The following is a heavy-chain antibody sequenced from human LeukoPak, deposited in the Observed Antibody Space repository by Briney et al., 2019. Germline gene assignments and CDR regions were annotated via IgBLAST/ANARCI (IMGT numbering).Heavy chain of an antibody. D-gene: IGHD3-3*01. J-gene: IGHJ4*02. CDR1: GGSISSYF. V-gene: IGHV4-4*07. CDR2: IYTSGST. Sequence: SETLSLTCTVSGGSISSYFWTWIRQPAGKGLEWIGHIYTSGSTNFNPSLKSRVTISVDTSKNQFSLKLSSVTAADTAVYYCARGLASGYPPIPFDYWGQGTLVTVSS. CDR3: ARGLASGYPPIPFDY.